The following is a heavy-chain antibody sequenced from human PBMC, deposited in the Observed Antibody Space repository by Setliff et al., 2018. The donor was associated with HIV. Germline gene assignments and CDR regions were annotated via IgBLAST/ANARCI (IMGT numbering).Heavy chain of an antibody. CDR1: GFIFRNYA. D-gene: IGHD3-22*01. CDR3: AREDYYDSMTTNYYYYGMDV. Sequence: GGSLRLSCAASGFIFRNYAMSWVRQAPGKGLEWVSYISSTSRTIYYADSVKGRFTISRGNAKNSLYLQMNSLRAEDTAVYYCAREDYYDSMTTNYYYYGMDVWGQGTTVTVSS. V-gene: IGHV3-48*04. J-gene: IGHJ6*02. CDR2: ISSTSRTI.